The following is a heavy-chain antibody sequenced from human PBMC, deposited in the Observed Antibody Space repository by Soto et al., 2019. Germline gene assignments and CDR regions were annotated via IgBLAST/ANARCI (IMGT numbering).Heavy chain of an antibody. Sequence: GGSLRLSCAASGFTFSSYSMNWVRQAPGKGLEWVSSISSSSSYIYYADSVKGRFTISRDNAKNSLYLQMNSLRAEDTAVYYFARAPPPTVAAEHDAFDIWGQGTMVTVSS. CDR2: ISSSSSYI. CDR3: ARAPPPTVAAEHDAFDI. CDR1: GFTFSSYS. D-gene: IGHD6-19*01. V-gene: IGHV3-21*01. J-gene: IGHJ3*02.